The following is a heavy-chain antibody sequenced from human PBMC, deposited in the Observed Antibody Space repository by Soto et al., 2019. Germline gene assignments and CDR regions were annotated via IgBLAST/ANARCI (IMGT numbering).Heavy chain of an antibody. J-gene: IGHJ4*02. Sequence: SVKVSCKASGGTFSSYAISWVRQAPGQGLEWMGGIIPIFGTANYAQKFQGRVTITADESTSTAYMELSSLRSEDTAVYYCARVGRNRYDFWSGPSYYFDYWGQGTLVTVS. CDR1: GGTFSSYA. CDR2: IIPIFGTA. D-gene: IGHD3-3*01. CDR3: ARVGRNRYDFWSGPSYYFDY. V-gene: IGHV1-69*13.